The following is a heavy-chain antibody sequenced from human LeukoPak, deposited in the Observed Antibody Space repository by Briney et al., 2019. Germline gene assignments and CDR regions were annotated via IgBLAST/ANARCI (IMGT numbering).Heavy chain of an antibody. CDR3: ASGYDSSAYYFDY. V-gene: IGHV4-61*01. D-gene: IGHD6-25*01. Sequence: SETLSLTCTVAGGSISSGSYYWSWIRQPPGKGLEWIGYIYYSGSTNYNPSLKSRVTISVDTSKNQFSLKLSSVTAADTAVYYCASGYDSSAYYFDYWGQGTLVTVSS. CDR2: IYYSGST. J-gene: IGHJ4*02. CDR1: GGSISSGSYY.